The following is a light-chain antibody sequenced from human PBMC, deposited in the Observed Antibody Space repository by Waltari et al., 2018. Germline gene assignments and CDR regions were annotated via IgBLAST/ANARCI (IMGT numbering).Light chain of an antibody. V-gene: IGKV2-30*02. CDR3: MQSIHWPWT. CDR2: KVS. Sequence: DVVMTQSPLSLPVTLGQPASISCKSSQSLVHSDGNTYLNWFHQRPGQSPRRLMFKVSNRDAGVPDRFSGSGSGTDFTLKISRVEAEDVGVYYCMQSIHWPWTFGQGTKVEIK. CDR1: QSLVHSDGNTY. J-gene: IGKJ1*01.